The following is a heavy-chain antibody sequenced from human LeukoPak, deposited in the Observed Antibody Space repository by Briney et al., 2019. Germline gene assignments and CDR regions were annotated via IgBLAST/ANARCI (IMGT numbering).Heavy chain of an antibody. Sequence: SETLSLTCSVSGDSISTSSYYWGWIRQPPGKGLEWIGSIYYSGSTYYNPSLKSRVTISVDTSKNQFSLKLSSVTAADTAVYYCASGYSGYDPFDYWAREPWSPSPQ. CDR3: ASGYSGYDPFDY. CDR2: IYYSGST. J-gene: IGHJ4*02. V-gene: IGHV4-39*07. D-gene: IGHD5-12*01. CDR1: GDSISTSSYY.